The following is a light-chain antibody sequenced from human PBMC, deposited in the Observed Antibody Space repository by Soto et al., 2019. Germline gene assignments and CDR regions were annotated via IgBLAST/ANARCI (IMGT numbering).Light chain of an antibody. CDR2: GAS. CDR3: QQSYTSPTT. CDR1: QSIGKH. V-gene: IGKV1-39*01. J-gene: IGKJ5*01. Sequence: DIQMTQSPSFLSSSLGDRVTITCRASQSIGKHLNWYQQKPGKAPKFLIYGASTLQSGVPSRFTGSGSGTDFTLTVNSLQAEDFATYYCQQSYTSPTTFGQGTRLEIK.